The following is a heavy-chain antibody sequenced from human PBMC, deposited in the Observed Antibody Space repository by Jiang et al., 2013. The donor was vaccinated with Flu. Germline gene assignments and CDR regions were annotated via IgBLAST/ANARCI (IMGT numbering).Heavy chain of an antibody. CDR1: GFTFSSYS. V-gene: IGHV3-21*01. CDR3: ARGDVWGSYRYYPPVNFQH. Sequence: SGGGLVKPGGSLRLSCAASGFTFSSYSMNWVRQAPGKGLEWVSSISSSSSYIYYADSVKGRFTISRDNAKNSLYLQMNSLRAEDTAVYYCARGDVWGSYRYYPPVNFQHWGQGTLVTVSS. CDR2: ISSSSSYI. J-gene: IGHJ1*01. D-gene: IGHD3-16*02.